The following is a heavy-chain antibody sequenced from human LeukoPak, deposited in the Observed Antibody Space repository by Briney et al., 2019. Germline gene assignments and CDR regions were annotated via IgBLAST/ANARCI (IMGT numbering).Heavy chain of an antibody. CDR1: XFTFSSYA. CDR2: ISGSGGST. V-gene: IGHV3-23*01. D-gene: IGHD4-17*01. CDR3: AKGPAYGDYDWFDP. J-gene: IGHJ5*02. Sequence: GGSLRLSCXXSXFTFSSYAMSWVRQAPGKGLEWVSAISGSGGSTYYADSVKGRFTISRDNSKNTLYLQMNSLRAEDTAVYYCAKGPAYGDYDWFDPWGQGTLVTVSS.